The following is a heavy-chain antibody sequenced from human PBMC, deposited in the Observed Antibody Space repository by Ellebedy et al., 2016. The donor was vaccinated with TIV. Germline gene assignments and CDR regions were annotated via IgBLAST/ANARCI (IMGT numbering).Heavy chain of an antibody. Sequence: GGSLRLSCKGSGYSFTTYWIGWVRQMPGKGLEWMGIIYPGDSDTRYSPSFQGQVTISADKSISTAYLQWSGLKASDTAIYYCARAYYCSGGSCRHDYWGQGTLVTVSS. J-gene: IGHJ4*02. D-gene: IGHD2-15*01. CDR2: IYPGDSDT. V-gene: IGHV5-51*01. CDR1: GYSFTTYW. CDR3: ARAYYCSGGSCRHDY.